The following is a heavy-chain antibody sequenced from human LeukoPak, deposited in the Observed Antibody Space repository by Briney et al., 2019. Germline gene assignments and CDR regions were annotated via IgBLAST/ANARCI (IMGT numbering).Heavy chain of an antibody. V-gene: IGHV3-23*01. J-gene: IGHJ4*02. CDR3: AKDTGPRIAVAGHQNYYFDY. D-gene: IGHD6-19*01. CDR2: ISGSGGST. Sequence: GSLRLSCAASGFTFSSYAMSWVRQAPGKGLEWVSAISGSGGSTYYADSVKGRFTISRDNAKNSLYLQMNSLRAEDTALYYCAKDTGPRIAVAGHQNYYFDYWGQGTLVTVSS. CDR1: GFTFSSYA.